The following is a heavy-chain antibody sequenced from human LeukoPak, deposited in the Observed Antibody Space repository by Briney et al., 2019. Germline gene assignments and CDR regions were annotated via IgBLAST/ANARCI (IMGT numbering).Heavy chain of an antibody. D-gene: IGHD6-19*01. V-gene: IGHV3-30*03. CDR2: ISYDGSNK. CDR3: ARGAYSSGPDY. Sequence: GGSLRLSCAASGFTFSSYGMHWVRQAPGKGLEWVAVISYDGSNKYYADSVKGRFTMSRDNAKNSLYLQINSLRDEDTAVYYCARGAYSSGPDYWGQGALVTVSS. J-gene: IGHJ4*02. CDR1: GFTFSSYG.